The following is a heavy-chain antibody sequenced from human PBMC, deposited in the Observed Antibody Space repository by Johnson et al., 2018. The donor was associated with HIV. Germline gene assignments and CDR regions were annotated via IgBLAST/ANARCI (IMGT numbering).Heavy chain of an antibody. CDR2: IFTVGDV. J-gene: IGHJ3*02. V-gene: IGHV3-66*01. CDR3: ARGRISMTVVDLRGGGFDI. CDR1: GITVSSNY. Sequence: VQLVESGGGLAQPGGSLRLSCAASGITVSSNYMSWVRQAPGKGLEWVSVIFTVGDVYYADSVKGRFTISRDNSNNTLYLQMSSLRVEDTAVYVCARGRISMTVVDLRGGGFDIWGQGTKVTVSS. D-gene: IGHD3-22*01.